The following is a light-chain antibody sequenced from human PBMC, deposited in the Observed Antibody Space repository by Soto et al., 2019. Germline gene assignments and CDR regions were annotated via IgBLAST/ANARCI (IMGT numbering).Light chain of an antibody. CDR2: GAS. Sequence: EIVWMQSPDILSLSPGERATVSCRASETITNNDLAWYQQKPGQAPRLLRYGASTRPTGIPDWFSGSGSGTDFTLTIDRLEPEDFAVYFCHHYGSSPPYTFGQGTKLEIK. CDR3: HHYGSSPPYT. V-gene: IGKV3-20*01. J-gene: IGKJ2*01. CDR1: ETITNND.